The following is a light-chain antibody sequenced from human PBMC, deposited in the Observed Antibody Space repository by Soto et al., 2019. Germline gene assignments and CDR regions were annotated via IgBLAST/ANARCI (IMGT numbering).Light chain of an antibody. CDR1: QSVASRF. V-gene: IGKV3-20*01. J-gene: IGKJ3*01. CDR3: QHYDGPPFT. Sequence: EIVLTQSPGTLSLSPGERATLSCRASQSVASRFLAWYQQRPGQAPSLLIYGASSRATGIPDRFSGSGSGTDFTLIISSLEHEDFEVYYCQHYDGPPFTFGPGTKVDIK. CDR2: GAS.